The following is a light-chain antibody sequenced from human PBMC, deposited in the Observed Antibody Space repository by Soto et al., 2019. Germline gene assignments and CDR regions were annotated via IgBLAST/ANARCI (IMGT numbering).Light chain of an antibody. V-gene: IGKV1-39*01. J-gene: IGKJ1*01. CDR3: QQGANIPRT. CDR1: QTINNY. Sequence: DIQMTQSPSSLSASVGDRVTITCRARQTINNYVSWYQQKPGKAPKSLIYAASTLQRGVPTRFSGSGSGTYFTLTINRVHPEDSAIYDCQQGANIPRTFGQGTKVEI. CDR2: AAS.